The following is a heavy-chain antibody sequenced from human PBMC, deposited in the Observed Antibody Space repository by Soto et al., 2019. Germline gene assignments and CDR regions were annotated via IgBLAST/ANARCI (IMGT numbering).Heavy chain of an antibody. Sequence: GASVKVSCKGSGYTFTSYGISWVRQAPGQGLEWMGWISAYNGNTNYAQKLQGRVTMTTDTSTSTAYMELRSLRSDDTAVYYCARDPSALGDFWSGYWEGPTPNYGMAVWGQGTTVTVSS. CDR2: ISAYNGNT. CDR3: ARDPSALGDFWSGYWEGPTPNYGMAV. V-gene: IGHV1-18*01. CDR1: GYTFTSYG. J-gene: IGHJ6*02. D-gene: IGHD3-3*01.